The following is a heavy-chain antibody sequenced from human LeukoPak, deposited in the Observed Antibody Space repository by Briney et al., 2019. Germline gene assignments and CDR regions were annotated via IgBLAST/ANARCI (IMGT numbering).Heavy chain of an antibody. Sequence: SETLSLTCTVSGGSISSYYWSWIRQPAGKGLEWIGRIYTSGSTNYNPSLKSRVTMSVDTSKNQFSLKLISVTAADTAVYYCARCTYYYDSSRNAFDIWGQGTMVTVSS. CDR3: ARCTYYYDSSRNAFDI. V-gene: IGHV4-4*07. CDR1: GGSISSYY. J-gene: IGHJ3*02. CDR2: IYTSGST. D-gene: IGHD3-22*01.